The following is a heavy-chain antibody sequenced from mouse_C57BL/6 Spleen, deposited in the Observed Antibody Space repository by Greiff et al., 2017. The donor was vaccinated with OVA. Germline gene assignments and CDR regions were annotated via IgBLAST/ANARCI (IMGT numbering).Heavy chain of an antibody. Sequence: EVQLVESGGGLVQPGGSLSLSCAASGFTFTDYYMSWVRQPPGKALEWLGFIRNKANGYTTEYSASVKGRFTISRDNSQSILYLQMNALRAEDSATYYCARSPYGNYLYFDYWGQGTTLTVSS. J-gene: IGHJ2*01. CDR3: ARSPYGNYLYFDY. V-gene: IGHV7-3*01. CDR1: GFTFTDYY. CDR2: IRNKANGYTT. D-gene: IGHD2-1*01.